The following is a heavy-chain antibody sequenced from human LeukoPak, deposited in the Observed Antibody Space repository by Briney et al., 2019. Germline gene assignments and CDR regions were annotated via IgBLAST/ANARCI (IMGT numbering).Heavy chain of an antibody. CDR3: ARHPGYSSSWYNYYGMDV. D-gene: IGHD6-13*01. CDR2: IYYSGST. CDR1: GGSISSSSYY. J-gene: IGHJ6*02. Sequence: SETLSLTCTVSGGSISSSSYYWGWIRQPPGKGLEWIGSIYYSGSTYYNPSLKSRVTISVDTSKNQFSLKPSSVTAADTAVYYCARHPGYSSSWYNYYGMDVWGQGTTVTVSS. V-gene: IGHV4-39*01.